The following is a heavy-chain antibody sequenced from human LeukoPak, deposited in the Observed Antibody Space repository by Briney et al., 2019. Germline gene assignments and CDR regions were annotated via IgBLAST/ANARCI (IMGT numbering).Heavy chain of an antibody. CDR1: GGSFSGYH. CDR2: INDRGHT. CDR3: ARDPTTVVTTPYYFDF. J-gene: IGHJ4*02. V-gene: IGHV4-34*01. D-gene: IGHD4-23*01. Sequence: SEALSLTCAVHGGSFSGYHWNWIRQSPGKGLEWIGEINDRGHTNYNPSLESRVTISVDTSKTQFSLKLNSVTAADTAVYYCARDPTTVVTTPYYFDFWGQGTLVTVSS.